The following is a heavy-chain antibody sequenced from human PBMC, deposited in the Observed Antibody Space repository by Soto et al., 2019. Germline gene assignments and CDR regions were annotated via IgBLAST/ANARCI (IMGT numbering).Heavy chain of an antibody. CDR2: INAGNGNT. V-gene: IGHV1-3*01. Sequence: ASVKVSCKASGYTFTTYAMHWVRQAPGHRLEWMGWINAGNGNTKYSQKFQGRVTITRDTSASTAYMDLSSLRSEDTAVYYCARDLGFGLADYWGQGTLVTVSS. CDR3: ARDLGFGLADY. CDR1: GYTFTTYA. D-gene: IGHD3-10*01. J-gene: IGHJ4*02.